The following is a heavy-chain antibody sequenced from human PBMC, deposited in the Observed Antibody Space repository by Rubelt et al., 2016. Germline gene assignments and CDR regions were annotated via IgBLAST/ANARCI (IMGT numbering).Heavy chain of an antibody. CDR2: IYYSGRT. CDR3: VRRNPHYNDLRGADACDV. V-gene: IGHV4-39*01. J-gene: IGHJ3*01. Sequence: QLHLQESGPGLVKPSETLSLTCTVSGASISSGDNYWGWIRQPPGKGLEWIGSIYYSGRTFYNPSLKRRVTIFAATSSNQSPLKRRSGTAAATAVYFGVRRNPHYNDLRGADACDVWGEGTMVTVSS. CDR1: GASISSGDNY. D-gene: IGHD5-24*01.